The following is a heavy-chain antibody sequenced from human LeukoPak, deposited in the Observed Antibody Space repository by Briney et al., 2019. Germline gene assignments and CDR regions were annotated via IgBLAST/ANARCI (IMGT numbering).Heavy chain of an antibody. CDR3: VKDLSGRYTFDY. Sequence: GGSLRLSCSASGFTFSSYAMHWVRQAPGKGLEYVSGINDNGGRTHYGDSLKGRFTISRENYKNTLYLQMSTLRAEDTAVYYCVKDLSGRYTFDYWGQGTLVTVSS. CDR2: INDNGGRT. CDR1: GFTFSSYA. V-gene: IGHV3-64D*09. D-gene: IGHD1-26*01. J-gene: IGHJ4*02.